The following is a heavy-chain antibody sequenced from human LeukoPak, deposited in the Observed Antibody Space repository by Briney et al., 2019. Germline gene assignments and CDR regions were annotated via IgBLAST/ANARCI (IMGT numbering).Heavy chain of an antibody. CDR1: GFTFDDYA. CDR2: ISWNSGSI. J-gene: IGHJ4*02. V-gene: IGHV3-9*01. D-gene: IGHD3-22*01. CDR3: AKDMGPMYYYDSSGYFDY. Sequence: GGSLRVSCAASGFTFDDYAMHWVRQAPGKGLGWVSGISWNSGSIGYADSVKGRFTISRDNAKNSLYLQMNSLRAEDTALYYCAKDMGPMYYYDSSGYFDYWGQGTLVTVSS.